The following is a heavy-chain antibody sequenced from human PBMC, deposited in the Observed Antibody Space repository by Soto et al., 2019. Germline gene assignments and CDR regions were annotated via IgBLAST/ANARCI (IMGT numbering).Heavy chain of an antibody. CDR2: IIPIFGTA. V-gene: IGHV1-69*12. CDR1: GGTFSSYA. CDR3: ARAMITFGGVIADGAFDI. J-gene: IGHJ3*02. D-gene: IGHD3-16*02. Sequence: QVQLVQSGAEVKKPGSSVKVSCKASGGTFSSYAISWVRQAPGQGLEWMGGIIPIFGTANYAQKFQGRVTITADESTSTADMELSRLRSEDTAVYYCARAMITFGGVIADGAFDIWGQGTMVTVSS.